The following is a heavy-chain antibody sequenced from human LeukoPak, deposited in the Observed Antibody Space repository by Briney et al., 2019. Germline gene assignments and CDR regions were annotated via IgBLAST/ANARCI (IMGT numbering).Heavy chain of an antibody. D-gene: IGHD2-15*01. V-gene: IGHV7-4-1*02. CDR3: ARGPLGQRHETPALFDP. CDR1: GYTFTSYA. Sequence: ASVKVSCKASGYTFTSYAMNWVRQAPGQGLEGMGWINTNTGNPTYAQGLTGRFVFSLYTSVSTAYLQSSSLKAEDTAVYYCARGPLGQRHETPALFDPWGQGTLVTVSS. J-gene: IGHJ5*02. CDR2: INTNTGNP.